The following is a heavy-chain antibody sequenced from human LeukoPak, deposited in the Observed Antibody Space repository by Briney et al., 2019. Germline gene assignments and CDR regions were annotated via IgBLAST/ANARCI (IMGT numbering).Heavy chain of an antibody. Sequence: SETLSLTCTVSGASISSYYWSWIRQPAGKGLEWIGRIYTSGSTNYNPSLKSRVTMSVDTSKNQFSLKLSSVTAADTAVYYCATLSDKSDILTGRTSDYWGQGTLVTVSS. CDR3: ATLSDKSDILTGRTSDY. D-gene: IGHD3-9*01. CDR1: GASISSYY. CDR2: IYTSGST. V-gene: IGHV4-4*07. J-gene: IGHJ4*02.